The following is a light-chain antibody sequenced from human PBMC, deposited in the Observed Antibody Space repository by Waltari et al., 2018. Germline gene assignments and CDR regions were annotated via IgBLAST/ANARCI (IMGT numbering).Light chain of an antibody. CDR2: EVS. CDR1: QSLLDGEDGNTY. Sequence: VMTQTPLSLPVTLGEPASLSCRSSQSLLDGEDGNTYLDWYLQKPGQSPQLLIYEVSNRASGVPDRFRGSGSDTDFTLTISGVEAEDVGVYYCMQGIEYPPTFGPGTKVEIK. J-gene: IGKJ1*01. V-gene: IGKV2-40*01. CDR3: MQGIEYPPT.